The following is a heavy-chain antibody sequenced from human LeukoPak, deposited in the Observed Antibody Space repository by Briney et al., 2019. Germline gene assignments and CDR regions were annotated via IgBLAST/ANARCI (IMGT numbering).Heavy chain of an antibody. D-gene: IGHD5-18*01. CDR1: GGTFSSYA. J-gene: IGHJ4*02. CDR3: ARGRGLQLWFSDY. CDR2: VIPIFGTA. V-gene: IGHV1-69*01. Sequence: SVKVSCKASGGTFSSYAISWVRQAPGQGLEWMGGVIPIFGTANYAQKFQGRVTITADESTSTAYMELSSLRSEDTAVYYCARGRGLQLWFSDYWGQGTLVTVSS.